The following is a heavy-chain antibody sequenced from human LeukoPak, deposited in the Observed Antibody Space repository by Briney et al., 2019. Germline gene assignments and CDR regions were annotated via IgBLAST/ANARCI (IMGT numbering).Heavy chain of an antibody. J-gene: IGHJ4*02. CDR2: ISSSGSTI. V-gene: IGHV3-48*03. Sequence: GGSLRLSCAASGFTFSSYEMNWVRQAPGKGLEWVSYISSSGSTIYYADSVKGRFTISRDDAKNSLYLQMNSLRAEDTAVYYCARGPYGDYGQGFDYWGQGTLVTVSS. CDR1: GFTFSSYE. CDR3: ARGPYGDYGQGFDY. D-gene: IGHD4-17*01.